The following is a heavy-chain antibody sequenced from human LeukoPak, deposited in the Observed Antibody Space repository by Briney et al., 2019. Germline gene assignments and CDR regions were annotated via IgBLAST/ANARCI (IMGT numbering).Heavy chain of an antibody. CDR2: IKKVGIEK. J-gene: IGHJ6*04. D-gene: IGHD2-21*02. CDR3: ARALGVTPPYYFSYGMDV. CDR1: GFTFSSYW. Sequence: GGSLRLSCAASGFTFSSYWMTWVRQAPGKGLEWVATIKKVGIEKYYVDSVKGRFTISRDNAENSMYLQMNSLRAEDTAVYFCARALGVTPPYYFSYGMDVWGKGATVTVSS. V-gene: IGHV3-7*03.